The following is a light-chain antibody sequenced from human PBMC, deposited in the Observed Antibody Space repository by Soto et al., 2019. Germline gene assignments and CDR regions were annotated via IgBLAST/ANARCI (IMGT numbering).Light chain of an antibody. CDR3: QQSGSAPFT. Sequence: EIVMQQSPATLSVSPRQRATLSCRASQSVSSSHLAWYRQKHGQTPRLLIYDASSRATGIPDRISVSVSGTDCTITISRLETEDCAVYYCQQSGSAPFTFGPGTKVDI. CDR2: DAS. J-gene: IGKJ3*01. CDR1: QSVSSSH. V-gene: IGKV3-20*01.